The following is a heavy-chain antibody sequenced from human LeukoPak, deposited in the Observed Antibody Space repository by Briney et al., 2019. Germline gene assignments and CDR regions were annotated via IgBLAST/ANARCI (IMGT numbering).Heavy chain of an antibody. CDR3: ARDTESGYDYFDY. CDR1: GFTFSSYW. D-gene: IGHD5-12*01. CDR2: INSDGSST. Sequence: GGSLRLSCAASGFTFSSYWMHWVRQAPGKGLVWVSRINSDGSSTSYADSVKGRSTISRDNAKNTLYLQMNSLRAEDTAVYYCARDTESGYDYFDYWGQGTLVTVSS. J-gene: IGHJ4*02. V-gene: IGHV3-74*01.